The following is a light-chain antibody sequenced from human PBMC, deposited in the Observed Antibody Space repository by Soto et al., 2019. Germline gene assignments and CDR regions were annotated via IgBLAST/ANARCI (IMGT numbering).Light chain of an antibody. J-gene: IGKJ2*01. Sequence: DIQVTQSPSSLYASVGDRVSITCRASQTIDKYLNWYQQKPGKAPEVLIYGASSLQSGVPSRFSGSGSGTDFTLTITSLRPEDFATYYCQQSFRTPQLFGQGTKLVI. CDR3: QQSFRTPQL. V-gene: IGKV1-39*01. CDR2: GAS. CDR1: QTIDKY.